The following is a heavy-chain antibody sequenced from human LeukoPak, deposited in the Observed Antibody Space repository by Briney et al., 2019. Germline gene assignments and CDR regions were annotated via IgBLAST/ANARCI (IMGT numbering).Heavy chain of an antibody. J-gene: IGHJ4*02. CDR3: ATVTAMVPFDY. D-gene: IGHD5-18*01. Sequence: ASVKVSCKVSGYTFTDYYMHWVQQAPGKGLEWMGLVDPEDGETIYAEKFQGRVTITADTSTDTAYMELSSLRSEDTAVYHCATVTAMVPFDYWGQGTLVTVSS. V-gene: IGHV1-69-2*01. CDR1: GYTFTDYY. CDR2: VDPEDGET.